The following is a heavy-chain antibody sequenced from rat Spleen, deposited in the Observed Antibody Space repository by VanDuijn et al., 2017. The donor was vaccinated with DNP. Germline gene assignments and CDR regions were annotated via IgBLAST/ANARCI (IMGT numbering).Heavy chain of an antibody. V-gene: IGHV5-35*01. CDR1: GFSFRSNW. J-gene: IGHJ3*01. D-gene: IGHD1-8*01. CDR2: ITPDGSTT. CDR3: TSGTPVGTHNWLLT. Sequence: EVQLVESGGGSVQPGSPLKLSCAASGFSFRSNWLNWIRQAPGKGLEWVASITPDGSTTYYPDTVKGRFMISKDDAKNTGYLEMNNLRSEDTAMYYCTSGTPVGTHNWLLTGARALWSLSLQ.